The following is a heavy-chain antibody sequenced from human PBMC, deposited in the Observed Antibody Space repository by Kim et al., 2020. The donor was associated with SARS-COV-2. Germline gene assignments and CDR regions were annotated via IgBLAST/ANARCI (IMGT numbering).Heavy chain of an antibody. CDR3: AREEGSGSYPY. V-gene: IGHV3-66*01. D-gene: IGHD1-26*01. J-gene: IGHJ4*02. CDR2: T. Sequence: TYYADSVKGRFTISRDNSKNTLYLQMNSLRAEDTAVYYCAREEGSGSYPYWGQGTLVTVSS.